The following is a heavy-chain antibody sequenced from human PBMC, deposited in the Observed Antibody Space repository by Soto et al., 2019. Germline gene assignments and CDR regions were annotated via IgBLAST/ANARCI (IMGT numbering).Heavy chain of an antibody. Sequence: SQTLSLTCAISGDSVSSNSAAWNWIRQSPSRGLEWLGRTYYRSKWYNDYAVSVKSRITINPDTSKNQFSLQLNSVTPEDTAVYYCARDASEDIVVVPADWDYYGMDVWGQGTTVTVSS. CDR1: GDSVSSNSAA. V-gene: IGHV6-1*01. D-gene: IGHD2-2*01. CDR2: TYYRSKWYN. J-gene: IGHJ6*02. CDR3: ARDASEDIVVVPADWDYYGMDV.